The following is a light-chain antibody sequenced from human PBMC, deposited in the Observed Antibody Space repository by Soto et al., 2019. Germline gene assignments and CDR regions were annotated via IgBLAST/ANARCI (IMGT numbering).Light chain of an antibody. J-gene: IGKJ5*01. Sequence: DIQMTQSPSSVSASVGDRVTITCRASQGISRWLAWYQQKPGKAPNLLIYGASSLQSGVPSRFSGSGSGTDFTLTISGLRPEDFATYYCQQANSFPITFGQGTRLVIK. V-gene: IGKV1-12*01. CDR1: QGISRW. CDR3: QQANSFPIT. CDR2: GAS.